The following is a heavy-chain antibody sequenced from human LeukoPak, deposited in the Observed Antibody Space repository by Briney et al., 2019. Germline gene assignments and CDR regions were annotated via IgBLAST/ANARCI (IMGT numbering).Heavy chain of an antibody. CDR1: GDSVSSNSAA. V-gene: IGHV6-1*01. CDR3: AGSTRITMVRGHFYYGMDV. D-gene: IGHD3-10*01. CDR2: TYYRSKWSN. Sequence: SQTLSLTCAISGDSVSSNSAAWNWIRQSPSRGLEWLGRTYYRSKWSNDYAVSEKSRITINPDTSKNQFSLQLNSVTPDDTAVYYCAGSTRITMVRGHFYYGMDVWGQGTTVTVSS. J-gene: IGHJ6*02.